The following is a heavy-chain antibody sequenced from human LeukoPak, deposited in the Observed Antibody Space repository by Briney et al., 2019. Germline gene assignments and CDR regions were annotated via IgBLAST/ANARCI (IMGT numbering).Heavy chain of an antibody. CDR1: GYTFVDYF. D-gene: IGHD1-26*01. CDR2: INTDSGGA. Sequence: ASVKVSCKASGYTFVDYFIHWVRQAPGQGLEWMGRINTDSGGAEYDQKFQGRVIMTRDTSISTAYVEVSGLTSDDTAVYYCARDFTSTPNWEFDYWGQGTLVTVSS. J-gene: IGHJ4*02. CDR3: ARDFTSTPNWEFDY. V-gene: IGHV1-2*06.